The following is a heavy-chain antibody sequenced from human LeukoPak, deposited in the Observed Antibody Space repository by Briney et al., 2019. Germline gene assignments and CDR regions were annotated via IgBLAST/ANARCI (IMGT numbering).Heavy chain of an antibody. V-gene: IGHV3-23*01. Sequence: PGGSLRLSCAASGFTFSTYAMSWVRQAPGKGLEWVSSISGSGVSTYYADSVKGRFTISRDNSKNTLYLQMNSLRAEDTAVYYCARGSSGWYGGLDYWGQGTLVTVSS. CDR1: GFTFSTYA. D-gene: IGHD6-19*01. CDR3: ARGSSGWYGGLDY. J-gene: IGHJ4*02. CDR2: ISGSGVST.